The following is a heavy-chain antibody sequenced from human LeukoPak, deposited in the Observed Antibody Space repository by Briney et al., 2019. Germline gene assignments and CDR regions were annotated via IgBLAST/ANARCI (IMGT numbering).Heavy chain of an antibody. CDR2: LFTGGNT. V-gene: IGHV4-4*07. J-gene: IGHJ4*02. D-gene: IGHD2-15*01. Sequence: SETLSLSCTVSGASISSNYRSWIRQPAGKGLEWIGRLFTGGNTTYTPSLKSRFTMAIDTSKHRFSLKLISVTAADTAVYYCARAVCSGGDCYHFDHWGQGTLVTVSS. CDR3: ARAVCSGGDCYHFDH. CDR1: GASISSNY.